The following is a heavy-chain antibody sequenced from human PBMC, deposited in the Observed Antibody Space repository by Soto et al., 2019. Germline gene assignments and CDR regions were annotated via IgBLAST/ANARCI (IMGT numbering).Heavy chain of an antibody. CDR1: GGTFSSYA. CDR2: IIPIFGTA. D-gene: IGHD3-22*01. J-gene: IGHJ4*02. CDR3: ARALTYYYDSSGYYAFDY. V-gene: IGHV1-69*01. Sequence: QVQLVQSGAEVKKPGSSVKVSCKASGGTFSSYAISWVRQAPGQGLEWMGGIIPIFGTANYAQKFQGRVTITADESTSTAYMELSRLRSEDTAVYYCARALTYYYDSSGYYAFDYWGQGTLVTVSS.